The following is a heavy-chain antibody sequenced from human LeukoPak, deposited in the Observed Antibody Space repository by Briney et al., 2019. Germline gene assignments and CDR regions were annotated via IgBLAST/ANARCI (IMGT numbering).Heavy chain of an antibody. Sequence: SETLSLTCAVFGGSFNFYYWSWIRQPPGKGLEWIGEINHSGSTNYNPSLKSRVTISVDTSKNQLSLKLSSVTAADTAVYYCASTHVIVVVPAAIVYNWFDPWGQGTLVTVYS. D-gene: IGHD2-2*01. V-gene: IGHV4-34*01. CDR2: INHSGST. CDR1: GGSFNFYY. J-gene: IGHJ5*02. CDR3: ASTHVIVVVPAAIVYNWFDP.